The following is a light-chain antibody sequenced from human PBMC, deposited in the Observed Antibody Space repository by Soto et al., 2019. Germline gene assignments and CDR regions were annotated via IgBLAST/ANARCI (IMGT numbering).Light chain of an antibody. CDR1: QSVSSY. Sequence: EIVLTQSPATLSLSPGERATLSCRASQSVSSYLAWYQQKPGQAPRLLIYDASNRATGIPARFSGSGSGTDFTLTISSRETEDFAVYYCQQRSNWPPSITFGQGTRLEIK. CDR3: QQRSNWPPSIT. V-gene: IGKV3-11*01. CDR2: DAS. J-gene: IGKJ5*01.